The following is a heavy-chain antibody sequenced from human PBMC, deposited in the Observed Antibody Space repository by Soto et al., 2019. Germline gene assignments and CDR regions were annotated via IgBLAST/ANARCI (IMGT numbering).Heavy chain of an antibody. Sequence: QVQLVQSGAEMKKPGSSVKVSCKASGGTFSSYAISWVRQAPGQGLEWMGVIIPFFGTTNYAQKFQGRVTITADESTSTAYMELSSLRSEDTAVYYCAISYYGFWSGYHTGREYNWFDPWGQGTLVTVSS. CDR1: GGTFSSYA. J-gene: IGHJ5*02. D-gene: IGHD3-3*01. CDR2: IIPFFGTT. CDR3: AISYYGFWSGYHTGREYNWFDP. V-gene: IGHV1-69*12.